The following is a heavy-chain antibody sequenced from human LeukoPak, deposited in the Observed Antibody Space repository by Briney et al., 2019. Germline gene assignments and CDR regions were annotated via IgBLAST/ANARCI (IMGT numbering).Heavy chain of an antibody. J-gene: IGHJ4*02. D-gene: IGHD3-10*01. CDR2: IWYDGSNK. V-gene: IGHV3-33*06. CDR1: GFTFSSYG. CDR3: AKSIESEIYDYGSGSYLDY. Sequence: PGGSLRLSCAASGFTFSSYGMHWVRQAPGKGREWVAVIWYDGSNKYYADSVKGRFTISRDNSKNTLYLQMNSLRAEDTAVYYCAKSIESEIYDYGSGSYLDYWGQGTLVTVSS.